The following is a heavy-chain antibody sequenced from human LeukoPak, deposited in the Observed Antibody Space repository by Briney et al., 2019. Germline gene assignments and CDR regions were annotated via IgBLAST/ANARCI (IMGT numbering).Heavy chain of an antibody. D-gene: IGHD2-2*01. J-gene: IGHJ4*02. CDR2: TYYRSKWYN. Sequence: SQTLSLTCAISGDSVSSNSAAWNWIRQSPSRGLEWLERTYYRSKWYNDYAISVKSRITINPDTSKNQFSLQLNSVTPEDTAVYYCARGGTGYCASTSCSFDYWGQGALVTVSS. V-gene: IGHV6-1*01. CDR1: GDSVSSNSAA. CDR3: ARGGTGYCASTSCSFDY.